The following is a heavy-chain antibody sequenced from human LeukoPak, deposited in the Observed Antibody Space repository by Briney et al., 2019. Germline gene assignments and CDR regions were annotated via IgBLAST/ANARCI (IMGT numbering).Heavy chain of an antibody. D-gene: IGHD6-19*01. V-gene: IGHV3-7*01. J-gene: IGHJ4*02. CDR2: IKKDGSEK. CDR3: ARGQLPHYSSGCYDY. CDR1: GFTFSSYW. Sequence: GGSLRLSCAASGFTFSSYWMSWVRQAPGRGLEWVANIKKDGSEKYYVDSVKGRFTIYRDNAKNSLYLQMNSLRAEDTAVYYCARGQLPHYSSGCYDYWGQGTLVTVSS.